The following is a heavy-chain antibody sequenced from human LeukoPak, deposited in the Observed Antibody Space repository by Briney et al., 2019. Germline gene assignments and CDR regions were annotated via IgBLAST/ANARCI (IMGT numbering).Heavy chain of an antibody. V-gene: IGHV4-39*01. CDR2: IYYSGST. Sequence: SGTLSLTCTVSGGSISSSSYYWGWIRQPPGKGLEWIGSIYYSGSTYYNPSLKSRVTISVDTSKNQFSLKLSSVTAADTAVYYCARHTTPNDSSGYSLDYWGQGTLVTVSS. D-gene: IGHD3-22*01. J-gene: IGHJ4*02. CDR3: ARHTTPNDSSGYSLDY. CDR1: GGSISSSSYY.